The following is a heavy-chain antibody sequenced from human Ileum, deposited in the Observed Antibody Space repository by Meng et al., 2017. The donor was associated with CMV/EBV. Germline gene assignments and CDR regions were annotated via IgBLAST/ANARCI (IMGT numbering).Heavy chain of an antibody. CDR1: GYSFSSHG. CDR2: ISGDKGNT. CDR3: VRAITEWRRAFDY. D-gene: IGHD1-20*01. Sequence: SVKVSCKASGYSFSSHGINWVRQAPGQGLEWMGWISGDKGNTEYAQKFQGRVTVTRDTSTSTVYMELRSLRFDDTAVYYCVRAITEWRRAFDYWGQGTLVTVSS. J-gene: IGHJ4*02. V-gene: IGHV1-18*01.